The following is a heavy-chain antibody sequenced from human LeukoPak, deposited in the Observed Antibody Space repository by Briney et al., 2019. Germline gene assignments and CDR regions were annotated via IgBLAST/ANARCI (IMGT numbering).Heavy chain of an antibody. D-gene: IGHD6-13*01. CDR1: GFTFSSYS. Sequence: GGSLRLSCAASGFTFSSYSMNWVRQAPGKGLEWVSYISSSSSTIYYADSVKGRFTISRDNAKNSLYLQMNSLRAEDTAVYYCARAPWVFGALRAGGAFDIWGQGTMVTVSS. V-gene: IGHV3-48*04. J-gene: IGHJ3*02. CDR3: ARAPWVFGALRAGGAFDI. CDR2: ISSSSSTI.